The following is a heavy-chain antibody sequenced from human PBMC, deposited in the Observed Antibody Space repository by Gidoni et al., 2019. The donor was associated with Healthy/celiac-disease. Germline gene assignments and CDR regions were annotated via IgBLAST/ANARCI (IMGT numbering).Heavy chain of an antibody. V-gene: IGHV3-30*18. D-gene: IGHD6-19*01. Sequence: QVQLVESGGGVVQPGRSLRLSCSASGFTFSSSGMHWVRQAPGKGLEWAAVISYDGSNKYYADSVKGRFTISRDNSKNTLYLQMNSLRAEDTAVYYCAKGVSDSSGWYVDYWGQGTLVTVSS. CDR3: AKGVSDSSGWYVDY. J-gene: IGHJ4*02. CDR2: ISYDGSNK. CDR1: GFTFSSSG.